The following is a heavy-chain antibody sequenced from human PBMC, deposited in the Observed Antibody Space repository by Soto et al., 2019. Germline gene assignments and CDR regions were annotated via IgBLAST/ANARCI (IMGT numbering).Heavy chain of an antibody. CDR1: GFTFSSYA. CDR2: ISYDGSNK. V-gene: IGHV3-30-3*01. J-gene: IGHJ6*02. Sequence: QPGGSLRLSCAASGFTFSSYAMHWVRQAPGKGLEWVAVISYDGSNKYYADSVKGRFTISRDNSKNTLYLQMNSLRAEDTAVYYCARYTMVRGVRGAYYYYCMDVWGQGTTATVSS. D-gene: IGHD3-10*01. CDR3: ARYTMVRGVRGAYYYYCMDV.